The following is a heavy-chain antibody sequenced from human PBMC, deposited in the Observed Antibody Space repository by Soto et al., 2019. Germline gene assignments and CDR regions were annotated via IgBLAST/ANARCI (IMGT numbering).Heavy chain of an antibody. J-gene: IGHJ4*02. Sequence: VQLKESGPGLVKPSETMSLTCTVSGGSISSYYWSWIRQPPGTGLELIWNIYYSGSTNYNPSLKSRATISVDTSKNQFSPMLRSVSAADTAVYYCARHHDSWGQGTVVTVSS. CDR1: GGSISSYY. V-gene: IGHV4-59*08. CDR2: IYYSGST. CDR3: ARHHDS.